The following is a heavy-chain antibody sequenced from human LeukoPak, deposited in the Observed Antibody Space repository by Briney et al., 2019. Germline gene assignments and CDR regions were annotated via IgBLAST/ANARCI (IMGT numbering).Heavy chain of an antibody. CDR1: GFTFDDYA. Sequence: GGSLRLSCAASGFTFDDYAMHWVRQAPGKGLEWVSGISWNSGSIGYADSVKGRFTISRDNAKNSLYLQMNSLRAEDMALYYCAKAVTIGRLDLDYWGQRTLGTVSS. V-gene: IGHV3-9*03. J-gene: IGHJ4*02. D-gene: IGHD4-17*01. CDR2: ISWNSGSI. CDR3: AKAVTIGRLDLDY.